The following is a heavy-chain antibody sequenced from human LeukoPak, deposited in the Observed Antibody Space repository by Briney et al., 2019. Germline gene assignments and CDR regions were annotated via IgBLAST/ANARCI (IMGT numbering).Heavy chain of an antibody. CDR1: GGSISSYY. Sequence: SETLSLTCTVSGGSISSYYWSWIRQPPGKGLEWIGYIYYSGSTNYNPSLKSRVTISVDTSKNQFSLKLSSVTAADTAVYYCARGVHYYDSSGHYYFDYWGQGTLVTVSS. V-gene: IGHV4-59*12. J-gene: IGHJ4*02. D-gene: IGHD3-22*01. CDR3: ARGVHYYDSSGHYYFDY. CDR2: IYYSGST.